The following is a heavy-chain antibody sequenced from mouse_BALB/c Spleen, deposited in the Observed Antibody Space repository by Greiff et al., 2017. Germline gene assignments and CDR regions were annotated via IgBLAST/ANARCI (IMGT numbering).Heavy chain of an antibody. CDR3: ARPLYDGYYGAMDY. CDR1: GFTFSSFG. Sequence: EVKLMESGGGLVQPGGSRKLSCAASGFTFSSFGMHWVRQAPEKGLEWVAYISSGSSTIYYADTVKGRFTISRDNPKNTLFLQMTSLRSEDTAMYYCARPLYDGYYGAMDYWGQGTSVTVSS. J-gene: IGHJ4*01. CDR2: ISSGSSTI. D-gene: IGHD2-3*01. V-gene: IGHV5-17*02.